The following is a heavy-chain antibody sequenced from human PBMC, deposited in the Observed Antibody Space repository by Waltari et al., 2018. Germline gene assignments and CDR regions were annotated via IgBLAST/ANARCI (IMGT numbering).Heavy chain of an antibody. J-gene: IGHJ6*03. D-gene: IGHD3-3*01. Sequence: EVQLVQSGGEMKKPGESLKISCEASGYSFTTYWIGWVRHMPGKGMEWMGIIYPGHSDIRYNPSYQGQVLISADTSINTAYLRLTSLKASDSAIYYCARQFDFWSHYMDVWGKG. CDR1: GYSFTTYW. V-gene: IGHV5-51*01. CDR2: IYPGHSDI. CDR3: ARQFDFWSHYMDV.